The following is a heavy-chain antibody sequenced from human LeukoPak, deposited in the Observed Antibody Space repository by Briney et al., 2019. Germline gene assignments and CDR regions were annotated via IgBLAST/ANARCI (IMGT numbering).Heavy chain of an antibody. Sequence: GGSLRLSCAASGFTFSSYEMNWVRQAPGKGLEWVSYITKSGSTIYYADSVKGRFTISRDNSENTLFLLGSSLRAEDTAVYYCAKGTYDALDYWGQGTLVTVSS. V-gene: IGHV3-48*03. CDR2: ITKSGSTI. CDR1: GFTFSSYE. J-gene: IGHJ4*02. CDR3: AKGTYDALDY. D-gene: IGHD1-1*01.